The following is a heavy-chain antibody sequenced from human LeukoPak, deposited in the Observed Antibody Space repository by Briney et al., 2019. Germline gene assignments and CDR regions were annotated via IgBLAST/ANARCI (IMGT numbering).Heavy chain of an antibody. V-gene: IGHV1-2*02. D-gene: IGHD4-17*01. CDR1: GYTFTGYY. CDR3: ARGIIATVTTDSYYYYYYMDV. Sequence: ASVKVSCKASGYTFTGYYMHWVRQAPGQGLEWMGWINPNSGGTNYAQKFQGRVTMTRDTSISTAYMELSRLRSDDTAVYYCARGIIATVTTDSYYYYYYMDVWGKGTTVTVSS. CDR2: INPNSGGT. J-gene: IGHJ6*03.